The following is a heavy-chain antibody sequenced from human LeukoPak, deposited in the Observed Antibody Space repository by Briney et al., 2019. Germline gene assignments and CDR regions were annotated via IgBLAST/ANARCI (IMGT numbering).Heavy chain of an antibody. V-gene: IGHV4-59*01. D-gene: IGHD6-19*01. CDR2: IYYSGST. Sequence: SETLSLTCTVSGGSISTYSGTWIRQPPGKGLDLIGNIYYSGSTNYNPSLKSRVTISIDTSKNQFSLQVSSVTAAETAVYYCARAHSSGWPHMFDPWGQGTLVTVPS. CDR3: ARAHSSGWPHMFDP. CDR1: GGSISTYS. J-gene: IGHJ5*02.